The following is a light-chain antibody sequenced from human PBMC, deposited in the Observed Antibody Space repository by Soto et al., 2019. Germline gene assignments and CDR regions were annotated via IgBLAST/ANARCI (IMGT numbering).Light chain of an antibody. J-gene: IGKJ4*01. Sequence: EIVMTQSPDTLSVSPGERATLSCRASQSVSSNLAWYQQKPGQAPRLLIYGASTRATGIPGRFSGSGSGTEFTLTISSLQSEDFAVYYCQQYKNWPLTFGGGTKVEIK. CDR1: QSVSSN. CDR3: QQYKNWPLT. CDR2: GAS. V-gene: IGKV3-15*01.